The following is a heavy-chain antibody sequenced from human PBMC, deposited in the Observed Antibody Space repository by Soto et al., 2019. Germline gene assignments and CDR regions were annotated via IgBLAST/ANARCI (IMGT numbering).Heavy chain of an antibody. Sequence: GGSLRLSCAASGFTFSSYSMNWVRQAPGKGLEWVSTISSTSIYIYYADSVRGRFTISRDNAKNSLYLQMNSLRAEDTAIYYCATDQLSLLHYDYWGQGTLVTVSS. CDR2: ISSTSIYI. CDR1: GFTFSSYS. J-gene: IGHJ4*02. D-gene: IGHD1-1*01. CDR3: ATDQLSLLHYDY. V-gene: IGHV3-21*01.